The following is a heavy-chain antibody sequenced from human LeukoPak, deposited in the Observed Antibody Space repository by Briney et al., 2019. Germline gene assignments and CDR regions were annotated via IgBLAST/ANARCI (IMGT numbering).Heavy chain of an antibody. D-gene: IGHD1-26*01. CDR3: ARLAVVGATVGFDF. CDR2: ISSSGSTI. CDR1: GFTFSSYE. V-gene: IGHV3-48*03. Sequence: GGSLRLSCAASGFTFSSYEMNWVRQAPGKGLEWVSYISSSGSTIYYADSVRGRFTISRDNAKNSLFLQMNSLRVEDTALYYCARLAVVGATVGFDFWGQGTLVTVSS. J-gene: IGHJ4*02.